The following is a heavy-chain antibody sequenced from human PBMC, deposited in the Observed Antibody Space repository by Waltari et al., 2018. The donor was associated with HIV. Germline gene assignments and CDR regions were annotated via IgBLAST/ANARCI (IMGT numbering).Heavy chain of an antibody. CDR2: VRYDGSHD. CDR3: AKDGAPGRDAIFDS. Sequence: QVHLVASGGAVVQPGGSLRLSCPTSVCNLTLYKKHWVRRAPGRGLEWVAGVRYDGSHDYYGHAVEGRFTISRDNSKNAIFLEMTILRLEDTDKYYCAKDGAPGRDAIFDSWGQGTLVTV. D-gene: IGHD1-26*01. V-gene: IGHV3-30*02. J-gene: IGHJ3*01. CDR1: VCNLTLYK.